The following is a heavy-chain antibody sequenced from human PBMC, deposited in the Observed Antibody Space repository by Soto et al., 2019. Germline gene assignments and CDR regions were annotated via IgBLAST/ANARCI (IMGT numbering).Heavy chain of an antibody. CDR1: GYTFTSYG. Sequence: QVQLVQSGGEVKKPGASVKVSCKASGYTFTSYGISWVRQATGQGLEWMGRISAYNGNTNYAQKLQGRVTMTTDTSTSTASMELRSLRSDDTAVYYCARVVGALGHWFDPWGQGTLVTVSS. D-gene: IGHD1-26*01. CDR3: ARVVGALGHWFDP. CDR2: ISAYNGNT. V-gene: IGHV1-18*01. J-gene: IGHJ5*02.